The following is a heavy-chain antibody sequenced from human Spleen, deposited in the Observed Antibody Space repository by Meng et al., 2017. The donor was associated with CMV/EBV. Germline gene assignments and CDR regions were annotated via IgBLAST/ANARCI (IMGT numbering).Heavy chain of an antibody. CDR1: GCTFSSYW. CDR2: IKQDGSEK. V-gene: IGHV3-7*01. CDR3: AREKAFINYYDSSGYGGDAFDI. Sequence: GESLKSSCAASGCTFSSYWMSWVRQAPGKGLEWVANIKQDGSEKYYVDSVKGRFTISRDNAKNSLYLQMNSLRAEDTAVYYCAREKAFINYYDSSGYGGDAFDIWGQGTMVTVSS. D-gene: IGHD3-22*01. J-gene: IGHJ3*02.